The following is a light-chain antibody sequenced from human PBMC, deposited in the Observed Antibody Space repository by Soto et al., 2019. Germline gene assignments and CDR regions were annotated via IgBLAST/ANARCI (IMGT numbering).Light chain of an antibody. CDR1: QNVDSNY. CDR2: GAS. J-gene: IGKJ1*01. Sequence: EIVLTQSPGTLSLSPGERATLSCRASQNVDSNYLAWYQQKPGQAPRIIIFGASGRATGIPDRFSGSGSGTEFTLTISSLQPDDFATYYCQQYNSYSTFGQGTKVDI. CDR3: QQYNSYST. V-gene: IGKV3-20*01.